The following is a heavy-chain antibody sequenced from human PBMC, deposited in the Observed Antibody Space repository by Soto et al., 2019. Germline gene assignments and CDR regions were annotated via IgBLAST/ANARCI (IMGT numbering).Heavy chain of an antibody. CDR1: GGTFSSFA. Sequence: ASVKVSCKASGGTFSSFAFTWVRQAPGQGLEWMGGVIPLFGPPTYSQNFQGRVTITAVASTGTVYMELSSLTSDDTALYFCAIDLVGSAGPYYFAWWGQGTLVTVSS. CDR2: VIPLFGPP. CDR3: AIDLVGSAGPYYFAW. V-gene: IGHV1-69*13. D-gene: IGHD3-10*01. J-gene: IGHJ4*02.